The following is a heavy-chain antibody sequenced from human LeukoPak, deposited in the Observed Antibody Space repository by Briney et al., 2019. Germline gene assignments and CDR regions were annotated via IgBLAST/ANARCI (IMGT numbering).Heavy chain of an antibody. CDR3: AREWLGSYDY. CDR2: IIPTPGIA. Sequence: SVKVSCKASGGTFSSYTISWVRQAPGQGLEWMGTIIPTPGIANYVEKFQGRVTITADKFTSAAYMELSSLRSEDTAVYYCAREWLGSYDYWGQGTLVTVSS. J-gene: IGHJ4*02. D-gene: IGHD6-19*01. V-gene: IGHV1-69*04. CDR1: GGTFSSYT.